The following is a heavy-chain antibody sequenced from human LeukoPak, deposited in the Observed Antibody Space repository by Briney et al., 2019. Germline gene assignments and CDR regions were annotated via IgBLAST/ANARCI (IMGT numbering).Heavy chain of an antibody. Sequence: EASATLSLTCAVYGGSFSGYYWSWIRQPPGKGLEWIGEINHSGSTNYNPSLKSRVTISVDTSKNQFSLKLSSVTAADTAVYYCARGDYDSYHFDYWGQGTLVTVSS. D-gene: IGHD3-22*01. J-gene: IGHJ4*02. CDR3: ARGDYDSYHFDY. CDR1: GGSFSGYY. CDR2: INHSGST. V-gene: IGHV4-34*01.